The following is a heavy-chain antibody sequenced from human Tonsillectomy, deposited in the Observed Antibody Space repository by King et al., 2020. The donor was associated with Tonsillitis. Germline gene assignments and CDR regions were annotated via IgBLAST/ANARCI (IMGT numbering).Heavy chain of an antibody. CDR2: INAGNGNK. CDR3: ARGDYYDFYLDY. D-gene: IGHD3-3*01. J-gene: IGHJ4*02. Sequence: VQLVQSGAEVKKPGASVKVSCKASGYTFTSYAMHWVRQAPGQRPEWMGWINAGNGNKKYSQKFQGRVTITRDTSASTAYMELSSLRSEDTAVYYCARGDYYDFYLDYWGQGTLVTVSS. V-gene: IGHV1-3*01. CDR1: GYTFTSYA.